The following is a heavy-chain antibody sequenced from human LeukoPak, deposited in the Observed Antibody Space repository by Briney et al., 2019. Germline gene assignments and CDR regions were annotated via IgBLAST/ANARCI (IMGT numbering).Heavy chain of an antibody. CDR3: ARVDTVMAYYFDL. CDR1: GFTVSTNC. Sequence: PGGSLRLSCAASGFTVSTNCMTWVRPAPGKGLEWVSTIYSGGTTYYADSVMGRSTISRHNSRNTLYLQMNSLRAEDTAVYYCARVDTVMAYYFDLWGQGTLVTVSS. J-gene: IGHJ4*02. V-gene: IGHV3-53*04. D-gene: IGHD5-18*01. CDR2: IYSGGTT.